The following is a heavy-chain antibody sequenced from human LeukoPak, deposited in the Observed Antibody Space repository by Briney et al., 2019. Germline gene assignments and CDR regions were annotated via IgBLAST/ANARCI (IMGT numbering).Heavy chain of an antibody. J-gene: IGHJ4*02. Sequence: ASVKVSCKASGYTFTSYYMHWVRQAPGQGLEWMGIINPSGGSTSYAQKFQGRVTMTRDTSTSTVYMELSSLRSEDTAVYYCARVGPPHSSSPDYFDYWGQGPLVTVSS. CDR2: INPSGGST. CDR3: ARVGPPHSSSPDYFDY. V-gene: IGHV1-46*01. CDR1: GYTFTSYY. D-gene: IGHD6-6*01.